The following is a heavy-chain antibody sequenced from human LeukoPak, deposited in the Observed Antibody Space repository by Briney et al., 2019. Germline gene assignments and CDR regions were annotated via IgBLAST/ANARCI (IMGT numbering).Heavy chain of an antibody. Sequence: GGSLRHSCATSGFTFSSYAMSWLRPGPGKGLEWVSSLSGSDRTTYYADSVKGRFTISRDNSKNTLYLQMSSLRGEDTAVYYCAKVSSGWSLDYWGQGTLVTVSS. CDR2: LSGSDRTT. CDR3: AKVSSGWSLDY. CDR1: GFTFSSYA. V-gene: IGHV3-23*01. D-gene: IGHD6-19*01. J-gene: IGHJ4*02.